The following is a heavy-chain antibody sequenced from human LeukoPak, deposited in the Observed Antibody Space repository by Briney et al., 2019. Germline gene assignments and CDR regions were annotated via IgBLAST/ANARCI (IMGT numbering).Heavy chain of an antibody. V-gene: IGHV3-23*01. J-gene: IGHJ4*02. D-gene: IGHD3-22*01. CDR1: GFTFSSYA. Sequence: GGSLRLSCAASGFTFSSYAMSWVRQAPGKGLEWVSAISGSGGSTYYADSVKGRFTISRDNSKNTLYLQMNSLRAEDTAVYYCARDPYYYDSSGYYYWGQGTLVTVSS. CDR2: ISGSGGST. CDR3: ARDPYYYDSSGYYY.